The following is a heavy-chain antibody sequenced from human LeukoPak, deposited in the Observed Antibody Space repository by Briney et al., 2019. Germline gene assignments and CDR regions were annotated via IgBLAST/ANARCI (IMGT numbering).Heavy chain of an antibody. Sequence: GGSLRLSCAASGVTFSSYSMNWVRQAPGKGLEWVSYISSSSSTIYYADSVKGRFTISRDNAKNSLYLQMNSLRAEDTAVYYCARDWGITGHLGGYWGQGTLVTVSS. CDR1: GVTFSSYS. CDR3: ARDWGITGHLGGY. V-gene: IGHV3-48*01. D-gene: IGHD1-20*01. J-gene: IGHJ4*02. CDR2: ISSSSSTI.